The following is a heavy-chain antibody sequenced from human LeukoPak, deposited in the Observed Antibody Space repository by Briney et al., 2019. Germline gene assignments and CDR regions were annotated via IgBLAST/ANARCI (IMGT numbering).Heavy chain of an antibody. CDR3: ARASGYSGSRRWFDP. Sequence: PGGSLRLSCAASGFTVSSNYMSWVRQAPEKGLEWVSFIYSAGNTYYADFVKGRFTISRHTSKNTLYPQMNSLRAEDTAVYYCARASGYSGSRRWFDPWGQGTLVTVSS. D-gene: IGHD5-12*01. CDR1: GFTVSSNY. V-gene: IGHV3-53*04. J-gene: IGHJ5*02. CDR2: IYSAGNT.